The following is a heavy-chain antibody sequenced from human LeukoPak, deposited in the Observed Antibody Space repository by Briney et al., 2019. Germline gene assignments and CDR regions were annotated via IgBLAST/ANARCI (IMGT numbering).Heavy chain of an antibody. D-gene: IGHD3-9*01. CDR1: GDSISSGGHS. V-gene: IGHV4-31*03. CDR3: ARTVSGYHLDY. J-gene: IGHJ4*02. CDR2: IYYTATT. Sequence: PSETLSLTCTVSGDSISSGGHSWSWIRQHPGKGLEWIGYIYYTATTYYNPSLKSRVTISLDTSQKQFSLKLRSVTAADTAVYYCARTVSGYHLDYWGQGTLVTVSS.